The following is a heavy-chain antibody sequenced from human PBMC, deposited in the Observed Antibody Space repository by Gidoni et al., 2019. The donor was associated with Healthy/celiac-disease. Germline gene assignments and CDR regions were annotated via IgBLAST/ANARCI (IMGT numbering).Heavy chain of an antibody. Sequence: EVQLLESGGGLVQPGGSLRLSCAASGFTFSSYAMRWVRQAPGKGLEWVSAISGSGGSTYYADSVKGRFTISRDNSKNTLYLQMNSLRAEDTAVYYCAKDLLRGITIFGVVTPVGYWGQGTLVTVSS. CDR1: GFTFSSYA. V-gene: IGHV3-23*01. CDR3: AKDLLRGITIFGVVTPVGY. J-gene: IGHJ4*02. CDR2: ISGSGGST. D-gene: IGHD3-3*01.